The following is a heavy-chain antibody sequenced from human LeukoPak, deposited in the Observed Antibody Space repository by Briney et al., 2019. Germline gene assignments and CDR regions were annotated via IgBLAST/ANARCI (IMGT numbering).Heavy chain of an antibody. D-gene: IGHD3-22*01. CDR2: IRYDGSNK. V-gene: IGHV3-30*02. J-gene: IGHJ4*02. Sequence: PGGPLRLSCAASGFTFSSYGMHWVRQAPGKGLEWVGFIRYDGSNKYYADSVKGRFTISRDNSKNTLYLQMNSLRAEDTAVYYCAKDHYPPYYYDSSGYFHWGQGTLVTVSS. CDR1: GFTFSSYG. CDR3: AKDHYPPYYYDSSGYFH.